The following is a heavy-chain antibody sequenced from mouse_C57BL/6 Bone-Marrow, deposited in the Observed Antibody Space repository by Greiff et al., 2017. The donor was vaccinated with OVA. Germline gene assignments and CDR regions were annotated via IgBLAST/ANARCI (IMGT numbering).Heavy chain of an antibody. V-gene: IGHV10-1*01. Sequence: EVQLVESGGGLVQPKGSLTLSCAASGFSFNTYAMNWVRQAPGKGLDWVARIRSKSNNYATYYADSVKDRFTISRDDSESMLYLQMNNLKTEDTAMYYCVRGGWAYWGQGTLVTVSA. CDR2: IRSKSNNYAT. J-gene: IGHJ3*01. CDR3: VRGGWAY. CDR1: GFSFNTYA.